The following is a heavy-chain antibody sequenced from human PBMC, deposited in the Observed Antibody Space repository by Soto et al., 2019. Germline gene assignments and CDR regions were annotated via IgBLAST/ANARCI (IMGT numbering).Heavy chain of an antibody. V-gene: IGHV3-33*01. Sequence: QVQLVESGGGVVQPGRSLRLSCAASGFTFSRYGMHWVRQAPGQGLEWVAVIWYDGSNKDYADSVKGRFTIARDNSKNTLYLQMTSLRAEDTVVYYWARAVVAYGVIASGYYGMDVWGQGTTVTVS. CDR2: IWYDGSNK. CDR1: GFTFSRYG. CDR3: ARAVVAYGVIASGYYGMDV. J-gene: IGHJ6*02. D-gene: IGHD2-15*01.